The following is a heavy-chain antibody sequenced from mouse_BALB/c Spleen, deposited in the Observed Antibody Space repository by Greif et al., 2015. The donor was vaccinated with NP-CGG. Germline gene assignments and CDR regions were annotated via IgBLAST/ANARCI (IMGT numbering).Heavy chain of an antibody. J-gene: IGHJ4*01. CDR3: ARLEGRRGYYAMDY. D-gene: IGHD3-3*01. Sequence: VQLQQSGPELVKPGASVKISCKASGYSFTGYYMHWVKQSHVKSLEWIGRINPYNGATSYNQNFKDKASLTVDKSSSTAYMELHSLTSEDSAVYYCARLEGRRGYYAMDYWGQGTSVTVSS. V-gene: IGHV1-31*01. CDR2: INPYNGAT. CDR1: GYSFTGYY.